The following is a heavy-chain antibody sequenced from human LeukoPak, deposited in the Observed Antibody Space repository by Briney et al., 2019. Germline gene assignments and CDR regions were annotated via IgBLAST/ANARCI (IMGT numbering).Heavy chain of an antibody. CDR2: IRYDGSNK. Sequence: GGSLRLSCAASVFAASGFTFSTFGMHWVRQAPGKGLEWVAFIRYDGSNKYYADSVKGRFTISRDDSKNTLYLQMNSLRAEDTAVYYCARGARKGDDYGGFFDYWGQGTLVTVSS. D-gene: IGHD4-23*01. V-gene: IGHV3-30*02. J-gene: IGHJ4*02. CDR1: GFTFSTFG. CDR3: ARGARKGDDYGGFFDY.